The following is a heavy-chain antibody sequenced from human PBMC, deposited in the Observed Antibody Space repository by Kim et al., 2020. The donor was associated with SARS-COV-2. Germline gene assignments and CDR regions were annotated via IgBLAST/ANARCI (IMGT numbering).Heavy chain of an antibody. CDR1: GGSFSGYY. CDR3: ASLRRTNSSWFGP. CDR2: INHSGST. D-gene: IGHD1-1*01. V-gene: IGHV4-34*01. Sequence: SETLSLTCAVYGGSFSGYYWSWIRQPPGKGLEWIGEINHSGSTNYNPSLKSRVTISVDTSKNQFSLKLSSVTAADTAVYYCASLRRTNSSWFGPWGQGTLVTVSS. J-gene: IGHJ5*02.